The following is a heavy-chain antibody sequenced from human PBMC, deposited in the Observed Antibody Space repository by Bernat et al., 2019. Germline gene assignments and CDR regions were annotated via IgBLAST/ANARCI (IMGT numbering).Heavy chain of an antibody. CDR1: GFSFSEYA. Sequence: QVQLGESGGGVVQPGRSLTLSCAASGFSFSEYAMHWVRQAPGKGLEWVAVISYDGSKTYYGDSVKGRFTISRDTSQNTLFLQMDSLRADDTAMYYCARGPSVYDFWTGYAHQAIPHFDYWGQGTLVTVSS. CDR2: ISYDGSKT. D-gene: IGHD3-3*01. V-gene: IGHV3-30*01. J-gene: IGHJ4*02. CDR3: ARGPSVYDFWTGYAHQAIPHFDY.